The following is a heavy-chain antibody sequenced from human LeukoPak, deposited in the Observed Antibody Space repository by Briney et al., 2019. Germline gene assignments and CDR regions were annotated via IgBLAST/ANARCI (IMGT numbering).Heavy chain of an antibody. V-gene: IGHV1-8*01. CDR3: ARESGFYGSGSRY. CDR2: MNPNSGNT. D-gene: IGHD3-10*01. Sequence: AASVKVSCKASGYTFTSYDINWVRQATGQGLEWMGWMNPNSGNTGYAQKFQGRVTMTRNPSINPAYMELSSLRSEDTAVYYCARESGFYGSGSRYWAQGTLVTVSS. J-gene: IGHJ4*02. CDR1: GYTFTSYD.